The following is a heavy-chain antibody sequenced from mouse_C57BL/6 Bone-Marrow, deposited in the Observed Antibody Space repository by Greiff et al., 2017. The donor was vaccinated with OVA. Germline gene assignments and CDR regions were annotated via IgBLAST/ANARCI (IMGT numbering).Heavy chain of an antibody. CDR2: ISSGGDYI. V-gene: IGHV5-9-1*02. Sequence: EVKLVESGEGLVKPGRSLKLSCAVSGFTFSSYAMSWVRQTPEKRLECVAYISSGGDYIYYADTVKGRFTISRDNARNTVYLQMSSLKSGDTATYYYTRLLDEMDFWGQGTSVTVSS. D-gene: IGHD2-1*01. CDR3: TRLLDEMDF. J-gene: IGHJ4*01. CDR1: GFTFSSYA.